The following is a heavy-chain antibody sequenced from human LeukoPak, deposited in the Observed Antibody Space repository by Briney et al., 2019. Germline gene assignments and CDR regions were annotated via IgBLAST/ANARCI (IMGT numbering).Heavy chain of an antibody. D-gene: IGHD1-26*01. J-gene: IGHJ4*02. CDR2: ISYDGSNK. CDR3: AKDWEVFDY. Sequence: GRSLRLSCAASGFSFSSYGMHWVRQAPGKGLEWVAVISYDGSNKYYADSVKGRFTVSRDDSKNTLYLQMNSLRAEDTAVYYCAKDWEVFDYWGQGTLVTVPS. V-gene: IGHV3-30*18. CDR1: GFSFSSYG.